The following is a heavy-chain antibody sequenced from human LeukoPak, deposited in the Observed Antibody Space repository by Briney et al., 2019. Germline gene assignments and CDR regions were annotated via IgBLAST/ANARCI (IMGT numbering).Heavy chain of an antibody. V-gene: IGHV4-59*08. CDR3: ARHKPGSYAFDI. D-gene: IGHD3-10*01. Sequence: PSETLSLTCTVSGGSISSYYWSWIRQPPGKGLDWIGYIYYSGSTNYNPSLKSRVTISVDTSKNQFSLKLSSVTAADTAVYYCARHKPGSYAFDIWGQGTMVTVSS. J-gene: IGHJ3*02. CDR2: IYYSGST. CDR1: GGSISSYY.